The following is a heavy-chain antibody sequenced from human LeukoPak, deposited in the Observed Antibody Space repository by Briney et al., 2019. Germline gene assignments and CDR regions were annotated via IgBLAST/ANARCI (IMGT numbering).Heavy chain of an antibody. J-gene: IGHJ4*02. CDR3: ARDRALYDSRRGYYYTEDDY. V-gene: IGHV3-7*01. CDR2: INQDGSEK. D-gene: IGHD3-22*01. Sequence: GGSLRLSCAASGFTFSSYWMSWVRQAPGKGLEWVANINQDGSEKYYVDSVKGRFTISRDNAKSSLYLQMNSLRADDTAVYYCARDRALYDSRRGYYYTEDDYWGQGTLVTVSS. CDR1: GFTFSSYW.